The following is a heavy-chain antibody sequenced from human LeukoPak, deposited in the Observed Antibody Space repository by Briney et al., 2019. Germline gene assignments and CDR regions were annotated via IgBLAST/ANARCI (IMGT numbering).Heavy chain of an antibody. CDR2: IYYSGST. Sequence: SETLSLTCTVSGGSISSYYWSWLRQPPGKGLEWIGYIYYSGSTNYNPSLKSRVTISVDTSKNQFSLKLSSVTAADTAVYYCARDQALFGMDYYYGMDVWGQGTTVTVSS. D-gene: IGHD3-10*02. J-gene: IGHJ6*02. CDR3: ARDQALFGMDYYYGMDV. V-gene: IGHV4-59*01. CDR1: GGSISSYY.